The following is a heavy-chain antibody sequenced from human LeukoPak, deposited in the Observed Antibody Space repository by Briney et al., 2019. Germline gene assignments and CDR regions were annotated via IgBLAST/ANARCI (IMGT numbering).Heavy chain of an antibody. J-gene: IGHJ4*02. Sequence: SETLSLTCTVSGGSISSSSYYWGWIRQPPGKGLEWIGSIYYSGSTYYNPSLKSRVTISVDTSKNQFSLKLSSVTAADTAVYYCVREGKYHFHGDDYLGLDYWGQGTLVTVSS. CDR1: GGSISSSSYY. CDR2: IYYSGST. V-gene: IGHV4-39*07. CDR3: VREGKYHFHGDDYLGLDY. D-gene: IGHD2-21*01.